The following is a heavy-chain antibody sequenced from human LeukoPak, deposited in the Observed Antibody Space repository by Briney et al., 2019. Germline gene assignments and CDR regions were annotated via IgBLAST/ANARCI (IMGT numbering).Heavy chain of an antibody. J-gene: IGHJ4*02. D-gene: IGHD6-19*01. CDR3: ASLPAFYSNGSDFDY. Sequence: SETLSLTCTVSGDSISSRSYHWGWIRQPPGKGLEWIGSIYYRVNTYYTPSLQSRVTISVDTSKNQFSLNLSSVTAADTAVYYCASLPAFYSNGSDFDYWGQGTLVTVSS. V-gene: IGHV4-39*01. CDR1: GDSISSRSYH. CDR2: IYYRVNT.